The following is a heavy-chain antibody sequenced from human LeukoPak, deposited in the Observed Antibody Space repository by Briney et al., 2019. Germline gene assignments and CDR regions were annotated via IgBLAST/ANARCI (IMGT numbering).Heavy chain of an antibody. J-gene: IGHJ4*02. Sequence: GASVKVSCKASGYTFTGYYMHWGRQAPGQGLKWMGWINPNSRGTNYAQKFQGRVTITRDTSISTAYMELSRLRSDDTAVYYCARGRNWNFVEGADYWGQGTLVTVSS. V-gene: IGHV1-2*02. CDR1: GYTFTGYY. D-gene: IGHD1-7*01. CDR2: INPNSRGT. CDR3: ARGRNWNFVEGADY.